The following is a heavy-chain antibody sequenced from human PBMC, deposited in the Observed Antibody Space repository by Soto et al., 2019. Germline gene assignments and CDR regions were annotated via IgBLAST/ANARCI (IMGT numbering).Heavy chain of an antibody. CDR1: GGTFSSYT. CDR2: IIPILGIA. V-gene: IGHV1-69*02. D-gene: IGHD2-15*01. Sequence: SVKVSCKASGGTFSSYTISWVRQAPGQGLEWMGRIIPILGIANYAQKFQGRVTITADKSTSTAYMELSSLRSEDTAVYYCARXLCSGGSCQDAFDIWGQGTMVTVSS. CDR3: ARXLCSGGSCQDAFDI. J-gene: IGHJ3*02.